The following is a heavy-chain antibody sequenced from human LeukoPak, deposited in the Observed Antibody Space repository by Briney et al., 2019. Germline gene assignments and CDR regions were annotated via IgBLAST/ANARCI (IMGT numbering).Heavy chain of an antibody. J-gene: IGHJ4*02. CDR3: AKWGDYDILTGYYVSDF. Sequence: GGSLRLSCAASGFIFRNYAMSWVCQAPGKGLEWVSAITGSGDSTYYADSVKGRFTISRDNSKNTPYVEMNTLRAEDTAVYYCAKWGDYDILTGYYVSDFWGQGTLVTVSS. CDR1: GFIFRNYA. CDR2: ITGSGDST. D-gene: IGHD3-9*01. V-gene: IGHV3-23*01.